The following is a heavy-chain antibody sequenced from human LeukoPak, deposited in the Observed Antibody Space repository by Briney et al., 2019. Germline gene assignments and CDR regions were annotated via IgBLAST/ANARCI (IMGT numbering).Heavy chain of an antibody. CDR2: ISYDGSNK. CDR1: GFTFSSYG. D-gene: IGHD2-2*02. J-gene: IGHJ5*02. CDR3: AKARIGYCSSTSCYSPGWFDP. Sequence: PGGSLRLSCAASGFTFSSYGMHWVRQAPGKGLEWVAVISYDGSNKYYADSVKGRFTISRDNSKNTLYLQMSSLRAEDTAVYYCAKARIGYCSSTSCYSPGWFDPWGQGTLVTVSS. V-gene: IGHV3-30*18.